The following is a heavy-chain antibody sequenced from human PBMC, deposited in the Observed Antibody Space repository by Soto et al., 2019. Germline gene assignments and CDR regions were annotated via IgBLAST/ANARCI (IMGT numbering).Heavy chain of an antibody. D-gene: IGHD3-16*01. J-gene: IGHJ6*02. CDR1: GFTFSSYA. V-gene: IGHV3-30-3*01. CDR3: ARDLREAGSRGSLEPYGMDV. CDR2: ISYDGSNK. Sequence: GGSLRLSCSASGFTFSSYAMHWVRQAPGKGLEWVAVISYDGSNKYYADSVKGRFTISRDNSKNTLYLQMNSLRAEDTAVYYCARDLREAGSRGSLEPYGMDVWGQGTTVTVSS.